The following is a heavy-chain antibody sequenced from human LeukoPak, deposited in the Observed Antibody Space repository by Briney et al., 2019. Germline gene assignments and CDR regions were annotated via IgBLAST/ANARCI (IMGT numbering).Heavy chain of an antibody. V-gene: IGHV4-4*09. J-gene: IGHJ6*02. CDR3: ASAGRRYGMDV. CDR2: IYTSGST. Sequence: SETLSLTCSVSGGSFDSKYWSWIRQPPGKGLEWIGYIYTSGSTNFNPSLRSRVAISVDTSKNQFSLKLSSVTAADTAVYYCASAGRRYGMDVWGQGTTVTVSS. D-gene: IGHD6-13*01. CDR1: GGSFDSKY.